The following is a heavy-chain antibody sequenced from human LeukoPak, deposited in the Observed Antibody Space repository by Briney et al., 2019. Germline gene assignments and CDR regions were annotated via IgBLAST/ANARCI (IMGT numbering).Heavy chain of an antibody. V-gene: IGHV3-30*18. CDR3: AKDRSSSWTWTIDY. Sequence: GGSLRLSCAASGFTFSSYGMHRVRQAPGKGLEWVALISYDGSNEYYADSVKGRFTISRDKSKNTLYLQMNSLRAEDTAAYYCAKDRSSSWTWTIDYWGQGTLVTVSS. J-gene: IGHJ4*02. CDR2: ISYDGSNE. D-gene: IGHD6-13*01. CDR1: GFTFSSYG.